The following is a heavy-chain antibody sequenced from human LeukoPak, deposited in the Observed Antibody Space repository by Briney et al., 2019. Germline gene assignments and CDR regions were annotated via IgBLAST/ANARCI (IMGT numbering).Heavy chain of an antibody. CDR1: GYSVSSGYY. CDR3: ARVDTAMVYIDY. CDR2: IYYSGST. Sequence: SETLSLTCTVSGYSVSSGYYWGWIRQHPGKGLEWIGYIYYSGSTYYNPSLKSRVTISVDTSKNQFSLKLSSVTAADTAVYYCARVDTAMVYIDYWGQGTLVTVSS. J-gene: IGHJ4*02. D-gene: IGHD5-18*01. V-gene: IGHV4-31*03.